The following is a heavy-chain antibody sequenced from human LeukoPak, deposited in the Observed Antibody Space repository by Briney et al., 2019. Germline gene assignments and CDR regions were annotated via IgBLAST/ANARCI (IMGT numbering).Heavy chain of an antibody. CDR3: ARGGITMIEGC. Sequence: ASVKVSCKASGYTFTSYDINWVRQAPGQGLEWMGWINPNSGGTNYAQKFQGRVTMTRDTSISTAYMELSRLRSDDTAVYYCARGGITMIEGCWGQGTLVTVSS. CDR2: INPNSGGT. CDR1: GYTFTSYD. V-gene: IGHV1-2*02. D-gene: IGHD3-22*01. J-gene: IGHJ4*02.